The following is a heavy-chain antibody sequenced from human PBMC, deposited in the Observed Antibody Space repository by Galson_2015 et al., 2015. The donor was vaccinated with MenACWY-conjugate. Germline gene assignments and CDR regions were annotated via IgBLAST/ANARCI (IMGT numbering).Heavy chain of an antibody. D-gene: IGHD1-26*01. J-gene: IGHJ4*02. CDR1: GFTIGRYW. CDR3: ARDGGGGTPFDC. V-gene: IGHV3-74*03. CDR2: ITVDATNT. Sequence: SLRLSCAASGFTIGRYWIHWVRQVPGKGPVWISCITVDATNTEFADSVKGRFALSRDNARNTVYLQMNGLTAEDTAVYYCARDGGGGTPFDCWGQGTLVTVSS.